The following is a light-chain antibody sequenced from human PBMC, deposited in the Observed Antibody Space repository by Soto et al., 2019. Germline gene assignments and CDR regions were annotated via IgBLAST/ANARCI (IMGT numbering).Light chain of an antibody. CDR3: QQYGHYSPYT. J-gene: IGKJ2*01. V-gene: IGKV1-5*03. Sequence: DIQMTQSPSTLSASVGDRVTITCRASQSIGNWLAWYQHKPGKAPKLLIYKSSNLESVVPSTFCRSGSGTEFTLTINSLQPDDIATFYCQQYGHYSPYTLGQGTKLEIK. CDR2: KSS. CDR1: QSIGNW.